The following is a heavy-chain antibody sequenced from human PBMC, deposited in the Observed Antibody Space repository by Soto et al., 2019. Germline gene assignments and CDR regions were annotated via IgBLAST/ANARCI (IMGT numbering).Heavy chain of an antibody. CDR2: ISGSGGAT. Sequence: VGSLRLSCAASGFTFSSYAMSWVRQAPGQGLEWVSGISGSGGATNPADSVKGRFTISRDNSENTLYLQMNSLRAEDTAVYYCAKDRGYSGYDNWFDSWGQGTLVTVSS. J-gene: IGHJ5*01. CDR3: AKDRGYSGYDNWFDS. D-gene: IGHD5-12*01. CDR1: GFTFSSYA. V-gene: IGHV3-23*01.